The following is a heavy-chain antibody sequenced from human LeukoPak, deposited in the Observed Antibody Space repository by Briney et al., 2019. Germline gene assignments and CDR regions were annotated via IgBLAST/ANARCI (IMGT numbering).Heavy chain of an antibody. CDR1: GFTFSDFA. D-gene: IGHD5-18*01. V-gene: IGHV3-23*01. J-gene: IGHJ4*02. CDR3: AKSIEYSYGRGYFDY. CDR2: ITGTGGGT. Sequence: PGGSLRLSCAASGFTFSDFAMSWVRQAPGKGLEWVSTITGTGGGTYYADSIKGRFTFSRDNSKNTLYLQMNSLRAEDTAVYYCAKSIEYSYGRGYFDYWGQGTLVTVSS.